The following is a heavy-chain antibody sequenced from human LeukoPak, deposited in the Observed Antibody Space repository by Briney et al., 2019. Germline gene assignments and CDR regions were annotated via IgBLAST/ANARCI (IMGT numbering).Heavy chain of an antibody. D-gene: IGHD3-3*01. V-gene: IGHV3-21*01. CDR3: ASDFWSGYYFDY. Sequence: PGGSLRLSCTASGFTFGNYAMNWVRQAPGKGLEWVSSISSSSSYIYYADSVKGRFTISRDNAKNSLYLQMNSLRAEDTAVYYCASDFWSGYYFDYWGQGTPVTVSS. J-gene: IGHJ4*02. CDR1: GFTFGNYA. CDR2: ISSSSSYI.